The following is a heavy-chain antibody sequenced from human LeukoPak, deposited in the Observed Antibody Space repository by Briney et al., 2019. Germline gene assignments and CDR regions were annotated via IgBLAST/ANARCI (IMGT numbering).Heavy chain of an antibody. CDR1: GGSVSSGSYY. CDR2: IYYSGST. Sequence: IPSETLSLTCTVSGGSVSSGSYYWSWIRQPPGKGLEWIGYIYYSGSTNYNPSLKSRVTISVDTSKNQFSLKLSSVTAADTAVYYCARVTVGASWFDYWGQGTLVTVSS. CDR3: ARVTVGASWFDY. V-gene: IGHV4-61*01. J-gene: IGHJ4*02. D-gene: IGHD1-26*01.